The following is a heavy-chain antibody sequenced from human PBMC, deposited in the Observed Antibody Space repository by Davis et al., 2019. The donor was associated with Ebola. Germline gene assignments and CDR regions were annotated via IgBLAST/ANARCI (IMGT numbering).Heavy chain of an antibody. CDR2: IKQDGSEK. CDR1: GFTFSSYW. J-gene: IGHJ4*02. CDR3: GRDVSGSYDY. D-gene: IGHD1-26*01. Sequence: GESLKISCAASGFTFSSYWMSWVRQAPGKGLEWVANIKQDGSEKYYVDSVKGRFTISRDNAKNSLYLQMNSLRDEDTAVYYSGRDVSGSYDYWGQGTLVTVSS. V-gene: IGHV3-7*01.